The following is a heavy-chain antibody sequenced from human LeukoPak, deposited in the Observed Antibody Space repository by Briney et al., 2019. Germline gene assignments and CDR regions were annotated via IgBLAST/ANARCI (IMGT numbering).Heavy chain of an antibody. CDR2: MNPDSGNT. CDR1: GYTFTVYD. D-gene: IGHD4-17*01. V-gene: IGHV1-8*01. Sequence: ASVKVSCKASGYTFTVYDINWVRQAAGQGLEWMGWMNPDSGNTDFAQKFQGRVTMTRNTSISTAYMELSSLTSEDTAVYYCAVHLPGDYLDPWGQGTLVTVSS. J-gene: IGHJ5*02. CDR3: AVHLPGDYLDP.